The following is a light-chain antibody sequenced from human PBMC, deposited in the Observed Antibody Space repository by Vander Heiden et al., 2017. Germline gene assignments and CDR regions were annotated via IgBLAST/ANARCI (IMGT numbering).Light chain of an antibody. Sequence: SYVLTQPPSVSVAPGQPASITCGRDNIGRKRVHWYQQKPGQAPVLFVYDDHNRPSVVPERFSGSNSGTTATLTISRVEAGDEADYYCQVWESSSDRPVFGGGTKLTVL. CDR1: NIGRKR. V-gene: IGLV3-21*02. CDR2: DDH. CDR3: QVWESSSDRPV. J-gene: IGLJ3*02.